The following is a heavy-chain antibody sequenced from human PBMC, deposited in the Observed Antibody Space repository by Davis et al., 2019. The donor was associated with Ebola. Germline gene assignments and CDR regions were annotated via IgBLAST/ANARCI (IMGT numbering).Heavy chain of an antibody. CDR2: VYYSGST. D-gene: IGHD5-18*01. V-gene: IGHV4-61*01. CDR1: GASVSSSSYY. Sequence: PSETLSLTCTVSGASVSSSSYYRTWIRQPPKKGPEWIGHVYYSGSTSYNPSLRSRVTVSVDTSKNQFSLNLKSATAADTAVYFCAAGYMTVVTGNWFGPWGQGMLVTVSS. CDR3: AAGYMTVVTGNWFGP. J-gene: IGHJ5*02.